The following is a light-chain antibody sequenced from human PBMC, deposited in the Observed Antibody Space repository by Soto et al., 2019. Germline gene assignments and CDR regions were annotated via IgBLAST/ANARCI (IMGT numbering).Light chain of an antibody. J-gene: IGLJ3*02. V-gene: IGLV1-44*01. Sequence: QSVLTQPPSASGTPGQRVTISCSGSSSNIGSKTVNWYQQLPGTAPKILIYSNNQRPSGVPDRFSGSKSGTSASLAISGFQSEDEADYYCAAWDDSLNGWVFGGGTKLTVL. CDR3: AAWDDSLNGWV. CDR1: SSNIGSKT. CDR2: SNN.